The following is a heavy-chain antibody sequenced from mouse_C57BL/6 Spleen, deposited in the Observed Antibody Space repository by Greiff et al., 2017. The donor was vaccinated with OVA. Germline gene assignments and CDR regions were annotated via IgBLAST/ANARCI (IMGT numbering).Heavy chain of an antibody. Sequence: VQIQESGAELARPGASVKMSCKASGYTFTSYTMHWVKQRPGQGLEWIGYINPSSGYTKYNQKFKDKATLTADKSSSTAYMQLSSLTSEDSAVYYCARDDSLAMDYWGQGTSVTVSS. CDR1: GYTFTSYT. CDR3: ARDDSLAMDY. J-gene: IGHJ4*01. D-gene: IGHD2-4*01. CDR2: INPSSGYT. V-gene: IGHV1-4*01.